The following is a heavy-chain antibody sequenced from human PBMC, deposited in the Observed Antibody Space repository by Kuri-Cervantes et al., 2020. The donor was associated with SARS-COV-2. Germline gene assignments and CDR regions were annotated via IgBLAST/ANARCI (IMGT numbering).Heavy chain of an antibody. V-gene: IGHV2-70*11. CDR3: ARIQAATVIADF. J-gene: IGHJ4*02. D-gene: IGHD4-11*01. Sequence: SGPTLVKPTETLTLTCTFSGFSFSTSAVGVGWLRQPPGKALEWLARIDWDDDKYYSTSLETRLTISKDTSKNQVVLRMTNVDPVDTATYYCARIQAATVIADFWGQGTLVTVSS. CDR1: GFSFSTSAVG. CDR2: IDWDDDK.